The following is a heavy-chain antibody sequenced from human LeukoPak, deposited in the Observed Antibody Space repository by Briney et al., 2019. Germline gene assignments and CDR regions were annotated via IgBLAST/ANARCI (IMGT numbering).Heavy chain of an antibody. CDR3: ARGLVFEFFRSGYYFDY. V-gene: IGHV1-8*01. Sequence: GASVKVSCKASGYTFINYDINWVRQATGQGLEWVGWMNPNSGNIGYAQKFQARLTMTRDTSINTAYMELSSLRSEDTAVYYCARGLVFEFFRSGYYFDYWGQGTLVTVSS. J-gene: IGHJ4*02. CDR1: GYTFINYD. D-gene: IGHD3-3*01. CDR2: MNPNSGNI.